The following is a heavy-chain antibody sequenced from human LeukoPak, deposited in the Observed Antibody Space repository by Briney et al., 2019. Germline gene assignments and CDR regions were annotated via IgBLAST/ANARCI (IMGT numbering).Heavy chain of an antibody. CDR3: ARSPPLVVVAAHNYFDY. J-gene: IGHJ4*02. Sequence: GGSLRLSCAASGFTFSSYSMNWVRQAPGKGLEWVSSISSSSSYIYYADSVKGRCTISRDNAKNSLYLQMNSLRAEDTAVYYCARSPPLVVVAAHNYFDYWGQGTLVTVSS. CDR1: GFTFSSYS. V-gene: IGHV3-21*01. CDR2: ISSSSSYI. D-gene: IGHD2-15*01.